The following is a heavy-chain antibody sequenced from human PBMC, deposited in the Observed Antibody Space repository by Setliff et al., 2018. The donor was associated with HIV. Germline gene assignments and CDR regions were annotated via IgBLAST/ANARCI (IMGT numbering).Heavy chain of an antibody. CDR3: ATNVWFGESYYYYGMDV. J-gene: IGHJ6*02. D-gene: IGHD3-10*01. CDR1: SGSISGFY. Sequence: SETLSLTCTVSSGSISGFYWTWIRQPPGRGLEWIGYIYYSGSTNYNPSLKSRVTISVDTSKNQFSLKLSSVTAADTAVYYCATNVWFGESYYYYGMDVWGQGTTVTVSS. V-gene: IGHV4-59*01. CDR2: IYYSGST.